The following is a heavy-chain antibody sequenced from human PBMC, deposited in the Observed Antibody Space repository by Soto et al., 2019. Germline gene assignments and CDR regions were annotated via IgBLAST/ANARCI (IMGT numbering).Heavy chain of an antibody. Sequence: ASVKVSCKASGYTFTSYPIHWVRQAPGQSLEWMGWMNPNSGNTGYAQKFQGRVTMTRNTSISTAYMELSSLRSEDTAVYYCARGPTYYDFWSGYYISPYYYYGMDVWGQGTTVTVSS. D-gene: IGHD3-3*01. V-gene: IGHV1-8*02. CDR3: ARGPTYYDFWSGYYISPYYYYGMDV. CDR2: MNPNSGNT. CDR1: GYTFTSYP. J-gene: IGHJ6*02.